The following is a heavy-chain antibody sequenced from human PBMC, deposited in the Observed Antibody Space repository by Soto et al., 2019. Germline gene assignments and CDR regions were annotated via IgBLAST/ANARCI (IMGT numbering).Heavy chain of an antibody. CDR2: ISGNGGSK. CDR1: GFTFSSYA. V-gene: IGHV3-23*01. J-gene: IGHJ4*02. D-gene: IGHD6-13*01. Sequence: GGSLRLSCAASGFTFSSYAMSWVRQAPGKGLEWVAAISGNGGSKYYADSVKGRFTISRDNSKNTLYLQMNSLRAEDTAVYYCARDRSIAAASEVDYWGQGTLVTVSS. CDR3: ARDRSIAAASEVDY.